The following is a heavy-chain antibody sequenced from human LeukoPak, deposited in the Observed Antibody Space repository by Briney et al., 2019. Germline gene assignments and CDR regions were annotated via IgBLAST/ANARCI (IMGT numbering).Heavy chain of an antibody. Sequence: SETLSLTCTVSGGSVSSGSYYWSWIRQPPGKGLEWIGYIYYSGSTNYNPSLKSRVTISVDTSKNQFSLKLSSVTAADTAVYYCASRAPTSPKENDYWGQGTLVTVSS. J-gene: IGHJ4*02. CDR2: IYYSGST. CDR3: ASRAPTSPKENDY. V-gene: IGHV4-61*01. CDR1: GGSVSSGSYY.